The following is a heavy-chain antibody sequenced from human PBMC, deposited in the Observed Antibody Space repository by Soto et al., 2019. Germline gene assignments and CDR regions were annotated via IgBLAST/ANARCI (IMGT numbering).Heavy chain of an antibody. CDR2: IWHDGSNK. V-gene: IGHV3-33*01. D-gene: IGHD6-19*01. CDR1: GFTFSSYG. CDR3: ARDFGKGQWGCFDF. J-gene: IGHJ4*02. Sequence: QVQLVESGGGVVQPGRSLRLSCAASGFTFSSYGMHWVRQAPGKGLEWVAAIWHDGSNKYYADSVKGRFTISRDNSKNTLFLQMNSLRAEDTAVYYYARDFGKGQWGCFDFWGQGTLVTVSS.